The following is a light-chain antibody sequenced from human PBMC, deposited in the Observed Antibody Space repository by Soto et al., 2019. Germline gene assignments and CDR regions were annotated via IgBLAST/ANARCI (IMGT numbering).Light chain of an antibody. J-gene: IGLJ1*01. Sequence: QSVLTQPPSVSAAPGQKVTIYCSGSSSNIGNNYVSWYQQLPGTAPKLLIYDNNKRPSGIPDRFSGSKSGTSATLGITGLQTGDVADYYCATWDSSLSAHVFGTGTKLTVL. V-gene: IGLV1-51*01. CDR1: SSNIGNNY. CDR2: DNN. CDR3: ATWDSSLSAHV.